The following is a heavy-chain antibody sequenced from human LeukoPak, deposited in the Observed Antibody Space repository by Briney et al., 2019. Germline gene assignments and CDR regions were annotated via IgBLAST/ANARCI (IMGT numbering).Heavy chain of an antibody. D-gene: IGHD5-18*01. V-gene: IGHV3-53*01. CDR3: ARSMVTDVGFDY. CDR1: GFTVSSNY. Sequence: PGGSLRLSCAASGFTVSSNYMSWVRQAPGKGLEWVSVIYSGGSTYYAGSVKGRFTISRDNSKNTLYLQMNSLRAEDTAVYYCARSMVTDVGFDYWGQGTLVTVSS. J-gene: IGHJ4*02. CDR2: IYSGGST.